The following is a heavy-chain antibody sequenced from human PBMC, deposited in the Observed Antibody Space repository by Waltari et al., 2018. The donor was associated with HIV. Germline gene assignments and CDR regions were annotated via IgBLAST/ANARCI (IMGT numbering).Heavy chain of an antibody. V-gene: IGHV3-9*01. CDR1: GFTLSSHA. J-gene: IGHJ4*02. D-gene: IGHD3-22*01. Sequence: EVQLVVSGGGLVQPGRSLRLSCAASGFTLSSHAMHSLGQAPGKGLEGVSGNSWNSGNIGYADSVKGRFTISRDNAKNYLYLQMNSLRTEDTALYYCAKAITYYYDSSGSYFDFWGQGTLVTVSS. CDR3: AKAITYYYDSSGSYFDF. CDR2: NSWNSGNI.